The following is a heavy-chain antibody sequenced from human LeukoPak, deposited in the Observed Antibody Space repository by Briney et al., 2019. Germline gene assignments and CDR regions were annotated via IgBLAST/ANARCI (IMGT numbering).Heavy chain of an antibody. J-gene: IGHJ4*02. CDR2: IYYSGST. D-gene: IGHD3-3*01. V-gene: IGHV4-38-2*01. Sequence: PSETLSLTCAVSGYSISSGYYWGWIRQPPGKGLEWIGSIYYSGSTYYNPSLKSRVTISVDTSKNQFSLKPSSVTAADTAVYYCAKLTLGLRFLDLPIWGQGTLVTVSS. CDR3: AKLTLGLRFLDLPI. CDR1: GYSISSGYY.